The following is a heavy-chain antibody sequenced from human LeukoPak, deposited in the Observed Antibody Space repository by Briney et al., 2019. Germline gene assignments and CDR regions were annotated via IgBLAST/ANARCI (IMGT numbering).Heavy chain of an antibody. Sequence: GYPRLFCAASVFTVSSTYKSWVRQALRAGLECVSVLSSGISTYYADSVKARFTIPRDNSKNTLYLQMNSLRAEDTAVYYCAREAYCGGDCYFDYWGQGTLVTVSS. CDR3: AREAYCGGDCYFDY. CDR2: LSSGIST. J-gene: IGHJ4*02. V-gene: IGHV3-66*02. D-gene: IGHD2-21*02. CDR1: VFTVSSTY.